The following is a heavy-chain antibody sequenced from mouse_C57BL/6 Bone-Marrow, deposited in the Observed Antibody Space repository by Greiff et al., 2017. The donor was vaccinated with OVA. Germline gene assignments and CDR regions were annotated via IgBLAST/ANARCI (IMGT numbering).Heavy chain of an antibody. CDR1: GFNIKDDY. J-gene: IGHJ3*01. V-gene: IGHV14-4*01. Sequence: VQLKESGAELVRPGASVKLSCTASGFNIKDDYMHWVKQRPEQGLEWIGWIDPENGDTEYASKFQGKATITADTSSNTAYLQLSSLTSEDTAVYYCTTEDYGSSWFAYWGQGTLVTVSA. CDR2: IDPENGDT. CDR3: TTEDYGSSWFAY. D-gene: IGHD1-1*01.